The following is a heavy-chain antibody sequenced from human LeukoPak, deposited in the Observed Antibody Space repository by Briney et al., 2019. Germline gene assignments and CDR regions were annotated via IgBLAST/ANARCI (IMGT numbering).Heavy chain of an antibody. CDR3: ATAAPLFGKSLDITSYHYGMDV. D-gene: IGHD3-10*02. J-gene: IGHJ6*02. V-gene: IGHV1-24*01. CDR2: FDPEVGET. Sequence: ASVKVSCKVSGYTLTELFMHWVRQTPGKGLEWMGSFDPEVGETIYAQKFQGRVTMTEDTSTDTAYMELSSLRSEDTAVYYCATAAPLFGKSLDITSYHYGMDVWGQGTTVTVSS. CDR1: GYTLTELF.